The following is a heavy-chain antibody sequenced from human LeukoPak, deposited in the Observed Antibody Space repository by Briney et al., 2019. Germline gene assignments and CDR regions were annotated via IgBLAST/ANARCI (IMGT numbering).Heavy chain of an antibody. CDR2: ISSSSSYI. V-gene: IGHV3-21*01. CDR3: ARDWQQLVVGDAFDI. J-gene: IGHJ3*02. CDR1: GFTFSSYS. D-gene: IGHD6-13*01. Sequence: GGSLRLSCAASGFTFSSYSMNWVRQAPGKGLEWVSSISSSSSYIYYADSVKGRFTISRDNAKNSLYLQMNSLRAEDTAVYYCARDWQQLVVGDAFDIWGQGTMVTVSS.